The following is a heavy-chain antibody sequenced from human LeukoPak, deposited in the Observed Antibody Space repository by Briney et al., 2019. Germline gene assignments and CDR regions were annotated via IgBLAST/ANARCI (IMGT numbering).Heavy chain of an antibody. CDR1: GFTFSNAW. CDR2: IKSKTDGGTT. CDR3: TTDPSDTLRYFDWLSDYYYMDV. V-gene: IGHV3-15*01. D-gene: IGHD3-9*01. Sequence: GGSLRLSCAASGFTFSNAWMSWVRQAPGKGLEWVGRIKSKTDGGTTDYAAPVKGRFTISRDDSKNTLYLQMNSLKTEDTAVYYCTTDPSDTLRYFDWLSDYYYMDVWGKGTTVTISS. J-gene: IGHJ6*03.